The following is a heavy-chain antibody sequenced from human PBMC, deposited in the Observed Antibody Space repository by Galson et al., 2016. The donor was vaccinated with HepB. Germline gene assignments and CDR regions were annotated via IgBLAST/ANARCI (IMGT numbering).Heavy chain of an antibody. CDR2: VNKDANKK. J-gene: IGHJ3*02. CDR3: ARDQSPTADYYYDAFDI. V-gene: IGHV3-7*03. Sequence: SLRLSCAASGFTFSSYWMTWVRQAPGKGLEWVANVNKDANKKYYVDSVEGRFTISRDNAKNSLYLQTNSLRAEDTAVYYCARDQSPTADYYYDAFDIWGQGTMVTVSS. CDR1: GFTFSSYW. D-gene: IGHD3-22*01.